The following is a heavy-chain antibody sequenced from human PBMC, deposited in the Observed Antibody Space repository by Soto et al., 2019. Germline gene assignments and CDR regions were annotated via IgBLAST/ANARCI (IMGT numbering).Heavy chain of an antibody. J-gene: IGHJ4*02. CDR1: GYTFTSYA. D-gene: IGHD2-15*01. CDR3: ARGPGGPDGPGDY. V-gene: IGHV1-3*01. CDR2: INAGNGNT. Sequence: QVHLVQSGAEVKKPGASVKVSCKASGYTFTSYAMHWVRQAPGQRLEWMGWINAGNGNTKYSQKFQGRVPITRDTSASTAYMELSSLRSEDTAVYYCARGPGGPDGPGDYWGQGTLVTVSS.